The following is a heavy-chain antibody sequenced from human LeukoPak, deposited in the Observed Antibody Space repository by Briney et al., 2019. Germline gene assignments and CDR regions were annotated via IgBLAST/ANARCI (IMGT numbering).Heavy chain of an antibody. CDR1: GGSISSYY. CDR3: ARESSKVYGSGRLDY. Sequence: SETLSLTRTVSGGSISSYYWSWIRQPPGKGLEWIGYIYYSGSTNYNPSLKSRVTISVDTSKNQFSLKLSSVTAADTAVYYCARESSKVYGSGRLDYWGQGTLVTVSS. V-gene: IGHV4-59*01. CDR2: IYYSGST. D-gene: IGHD3-10*01. J-gene: IGHJ4*02.